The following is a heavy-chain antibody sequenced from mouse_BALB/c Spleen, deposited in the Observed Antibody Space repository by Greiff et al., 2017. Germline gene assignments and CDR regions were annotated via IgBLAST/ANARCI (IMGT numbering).Heavy chain of an antibody. Sequence: DVKLVESGGGLVQPGGSLKLSCAASGFTFSSYGMSWVRQTPDKRLELVATINSNGGSAYYPDSVKGRFTISRDNAKNTLYLQMNSLKSEDTAMFYCSRDEKARLPFAYWGQGTLVTVSA. V-gene: IGHV5-6-3*01. J-gene: IGHJ3*01. CDR1: GFTFSSYG. D-gene: IGHD1-2*01. CDR3: SRDEKARLPFAY. CDR2: INSNGGSA.